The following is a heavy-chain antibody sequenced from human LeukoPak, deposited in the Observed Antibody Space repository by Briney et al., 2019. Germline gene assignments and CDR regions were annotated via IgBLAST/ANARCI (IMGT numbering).Heavy chain of an antibody. CDR3: ARDALHYYGSGRYGMDV. V-gene: IGHV3-30-3*01. D-gene: IGHD3-10*01. CDR2: ISYDGSNK. CDR1: GFTFSSYA. J-gene: IGHJ6*02. Sequence: GRSPRLSCAASGFTFSSYAMHWVRQAPGKGLEGVAVISYDGSNKYYADSVKGRFTISRDNSKNTLYLQMNSLRAEDTAVYYCARDALHYYGSGRYGMDVWGQGTTVTVSS.